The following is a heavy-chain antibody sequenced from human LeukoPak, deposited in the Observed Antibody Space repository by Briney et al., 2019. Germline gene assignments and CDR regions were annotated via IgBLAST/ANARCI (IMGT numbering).Heavy chain of an antibody. D-gene: IGHD2-21*02. J-gene: IGHJ4*02. Sequence: SETLSLTCSVSGGPTRSYYWSWLRQPPGKGLEWLGHMYYSGSTNYNPSPKSRVTMSVDTSKNQFSLKLTSVTAADTAVYYCARVADDLLFSLDYWGQGTLVTVSS. CDR3: ARVADDLLFSLDY. V-gene: IGHV4-59*08. CDR1: GGPTRSYY. CDR2: MYYSGST.